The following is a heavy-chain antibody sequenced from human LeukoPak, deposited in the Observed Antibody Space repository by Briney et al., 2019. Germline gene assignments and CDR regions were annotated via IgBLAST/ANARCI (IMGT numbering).Heavy chain of an antibody. CDR1: GFTFSSYA. CDR3: ARSPFTIFGVVFDY. V-gene: IGHV3-23*01. Sequence: PGGSLRLSCAASGFTFSSYAMSWVRQAPGKGLEWVSAIGGSGGTTFYADSVKGRFTISRDNSKNTLFLRMNSLRAEDTAVYYCARSPFTIFGVVFDYWGQGTLVTVSS. D-gene: IGHD3-3*01. J-gene: IGHJ4*02. CDR2: IGGSGGTT.